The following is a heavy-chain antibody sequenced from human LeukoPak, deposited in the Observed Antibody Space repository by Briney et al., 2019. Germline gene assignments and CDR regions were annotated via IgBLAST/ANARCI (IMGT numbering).Heavy chain of an antibody. J-gene: IGHJ4*02. Sequence: ASVKVSCKASGYTFTSYGISWVRQAPGQGLEWMGWISAYNGNTNYAQKLQGRVTMTTDTSTSTAYMELRSLRSDDTAVYYCAREADDFWSGYQYYFDYWGQGTLVTVSS. CDR3: AREADDFWSGYQYYFDY. CDR1: GYTFTSYG. V-gene: IGHV1-18*01. CDR2: ISAYNGNT. D-gene: IGHD3-3*01.